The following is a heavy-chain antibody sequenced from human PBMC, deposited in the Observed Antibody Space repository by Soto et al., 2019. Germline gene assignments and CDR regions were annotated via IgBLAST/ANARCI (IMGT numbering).Heavy chain of an antibody. V-gene: IGHV1-69*08. D-gene: IGHD3-10*01. J-gene: IGHJ4*02. CDR2: IIPILGIA. Sequence: QVQLVQSGAEVKKPGSSVKVSCKASGGTFSSYTISWVRQAPGQGLEWMGRIIPILGIANYAQKFQGRVTITADQPTSTAYMELSSLRSEDTAVYYCAGDLLGFGELPWGFDYWGQGTLVTVSS. CDR3: AGDLLGFGELPWGFDY. CDR1: GGTFSSYT.